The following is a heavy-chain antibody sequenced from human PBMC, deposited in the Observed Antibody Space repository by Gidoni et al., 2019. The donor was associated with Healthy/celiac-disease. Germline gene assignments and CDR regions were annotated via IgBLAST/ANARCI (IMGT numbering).Heavy chain of an antibody. Sequence: EVQLLESGGGLVQPGGSLRLSCAASGFTFSSYAMSWVRQAPGKGLGWVSAISGSGGSTYYADSVKGRFTISRDNSKNTLYLQMNSLRAEDTAVYYCAKDRYDSSGYYSEFDYWGQGTLVTVSS. D-gene: IGHD3-22*01. CDR3: AKDRYDSSGYYSEFDY. J-gene: IGHJ4*02. V-gene: IGHV3-23*01. CDR1: GFTFSSYA. CDR2: ISGSGGST.